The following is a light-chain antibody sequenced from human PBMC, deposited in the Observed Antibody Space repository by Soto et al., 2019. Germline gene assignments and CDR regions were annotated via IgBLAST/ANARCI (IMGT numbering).Light chain of an antibody. CDR3: QHYDSFWS. J-gene: IGKJ1*01. CDR2: DAS. Sequence: PLTKSPSTLSGSIGARVTITCRASRSVDSRLAWYQQKPGKAPKLLVYDASTLETGVPSRFSGSGSGAEFTLTITSLQPEDIATYSCQHYDSFWSFGQGTKVDIK. V-gene: IGKV1-5*01. CDR1: RSVDSR.